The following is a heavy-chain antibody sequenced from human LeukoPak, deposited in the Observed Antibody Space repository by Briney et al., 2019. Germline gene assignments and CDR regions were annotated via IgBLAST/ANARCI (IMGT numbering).Heavy chain of an antibody. CDR2: MNPNSGNT. CDR3: ARGRSGSYYNYYYGMDV. Sequence: GASVKVSCKASGYTFTSYDINWVRQATGQGLEWMGWMNPNSGNTGYAQKFQGRVTMTRNTSINTAYMELSSLRSEDTAVYYCARGRSGSYYNYYYGMDVWGQGTTVTVSS. D-gene: IGHD1-26*01. CDR1: GYTFTSYD. J-gene: IGHJ6*02. V-gene: IGHV1-8*01.